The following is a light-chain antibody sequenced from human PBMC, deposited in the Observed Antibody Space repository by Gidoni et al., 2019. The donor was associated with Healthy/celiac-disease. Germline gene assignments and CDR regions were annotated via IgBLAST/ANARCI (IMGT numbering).Light chain of an antibody. CDR2: GNS. CDR1: SSNIGAGYD. CDR3: QSYDSSLSEVV. J-gene: IGLJ2*01. Sequence: QSVLTPPPSVSGAPGQRVTISCTGSSSNIGAGYDVHWYQQLPGTAPNLLIYGNSNRPSGVPDRFSGSKSGTSASLAITGLQAEDEADYYCQSYDSSLSEVVFGGGTKLTVL. V-gene: IGLV1-40*01.